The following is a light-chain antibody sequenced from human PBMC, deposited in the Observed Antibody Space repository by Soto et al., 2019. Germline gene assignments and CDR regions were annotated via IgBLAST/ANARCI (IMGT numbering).Light chain of an antibody. Sequence: EIVLTQSPGTLSLSAGERATLSCRASQTISSNYLAWYQQKPGQAPRLLIFGASYRATGIPDRFSGSGSGTDFTLTISRLGPEDFAVYYCQQYGRSPPEFTFGLAIKVDIK. CDR3: QQYGRSPPEFT. V-gene: IGKV3-20*01. CDR1: QTISSNY. J-gene: IGKJ3*01. CDR2: GAS.